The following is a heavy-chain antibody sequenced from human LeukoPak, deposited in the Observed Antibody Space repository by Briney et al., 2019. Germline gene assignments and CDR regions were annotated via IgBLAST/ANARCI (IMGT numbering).Heavy chain of an antibody. CDR3: ARDYTPYSSSWYAARDY. Sequence: ASVKVSCKASGYTFTSYDINWVRQATGQGLEWMGWISAYNGNTNYAQKLQGRVTMTTDTSTSTAYMELRSLRSDDTAVYYCARDYTPYSSSWYAARDYWGQGTLVTVSS. CDR1: GYTFTSYD. D-gene: IGHD6-13*01. V-gene: IGHV1-18*01. CDR2: ISAYNGNT. J-gene: IGHJ4*02.